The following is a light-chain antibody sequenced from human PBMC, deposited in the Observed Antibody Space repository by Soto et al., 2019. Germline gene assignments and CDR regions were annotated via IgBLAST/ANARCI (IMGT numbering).Light chain of an antibody. V-gene: IGLV2-8*01. J-gene: IGLJ3*02. Sequence: QSALTQPPSASGSPGQSVTISCTGTSSDVGGYNYVSWYQQYPGRAPKLMIYEVTKRPSGVPDRFSGSKSGNTASLTVSGIQAEDEADDYGSSYAASNNFYFVFGGGTQLTVL. CDR2: EVT. CDR1: SSDVGGYNY. CDR3: SSYAASNNFYFV.